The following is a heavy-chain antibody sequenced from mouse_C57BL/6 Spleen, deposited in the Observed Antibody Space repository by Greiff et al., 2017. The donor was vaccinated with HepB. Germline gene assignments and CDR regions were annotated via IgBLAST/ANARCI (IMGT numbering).Heavy chain of an antibody. Sequence: QVHVKQPGAELVMPGASVKLSCKASGYTFTSYWMHWVKQRPGQGLEWIGEIDPSDSYTNYNQKFKGKSTLTVDKSSSTAYMQLSSLTSEDSAVYYCASYSPGYFDVWGTGTTVTVSS. D-gene: IGHD1-1*01. V-gene: IGHV1-69*01. CDR2: IDPSDSYT. J-gene: IGHJ1*03. CDR3: ASYSPGYFDV. CDR1: GYTFTSYW.